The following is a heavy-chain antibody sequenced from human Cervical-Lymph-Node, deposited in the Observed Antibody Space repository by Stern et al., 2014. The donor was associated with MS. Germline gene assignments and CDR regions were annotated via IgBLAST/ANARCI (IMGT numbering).Heavy chain of an antibody. CDR1: GGSISSGNW. Sequence: VQLQESGPGLVKPSGTLSLTCAVSGGSISSGNWWSWVRQPPGKGLEWIGEIYHPGSTNYNPSLKSRVTTSIDESKNQFSLNLSSVTAADTAVYYCAREPLGDTWGQGTLVTVSS. D-gene: IGHD2-15*01. V-gene: IGHV4-4*02. CDR2: IYHPGST. CDR3: AREPLGDT. J-gene: IGHJ5*02.